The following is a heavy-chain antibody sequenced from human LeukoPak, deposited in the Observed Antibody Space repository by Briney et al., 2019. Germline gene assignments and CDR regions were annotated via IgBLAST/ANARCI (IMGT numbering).Heavy chain of an antibody. J-gene: IGHJ2*01. Sequence: GGSLRLSCAASGFTFSDYFMSWIRQAPGKGLEWVSCISSSGFTIYYADSVKGRFTISRDNADNSLFLQMNSLRVEDTAVYYCARHGVTHVLDWYSPLWGRGTLVAVSS. CDR2: ISSSGFTI. D-gene: IGHD3-16*01. V-gene: IGHV3-11*01. CDR3: ARHGVTHVLDWYSPL. CDR1: GFTFSDYF.